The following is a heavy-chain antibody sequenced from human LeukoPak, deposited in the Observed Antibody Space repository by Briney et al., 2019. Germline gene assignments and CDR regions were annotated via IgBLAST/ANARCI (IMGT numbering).Heavy chain of an antibody. J-gene: IGHJ4*02. CDR3: ARRRITMIKVGYYFDY. CDR1: GFIFSNYG. CDR2: ISYDGSNK. D-gene: IGHD3-22*01. V-gene: IGHV3-30*03. Sequence: GRSLRLSCAASGFIFSNYGMHWVRQAPGKGLEWVAVISYDGSNKYYADYLKGRITMSRDNSKNTLYLQMFSLRAEDTAVYYCARRRITMIKVGYYFDYWGQGTLVTVSS.